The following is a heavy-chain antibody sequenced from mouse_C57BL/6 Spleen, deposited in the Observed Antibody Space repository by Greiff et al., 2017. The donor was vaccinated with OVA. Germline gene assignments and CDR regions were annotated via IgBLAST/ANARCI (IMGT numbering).Heavy chain of an antibody. CDR3: AKTTTVVAPGYAMDY. V-gene: IGHV2-5*01. J-gene: IGHJ4*01. Sequence: VQLQQSGPGLVQPSQSLSITCTVSGFSLTSYGVHWVRQSPGKGLEWLGVIWRGGSTDYNAAFMSRLSITKDNSKSQVFFKMNSLQADDTAIYYCAKTTTVVAPGYAMDYWGQGTSVTVSS. D-gene: IGHD1-1*01. CDR2: IWRGGST. CDR1: GFSLTSYG.